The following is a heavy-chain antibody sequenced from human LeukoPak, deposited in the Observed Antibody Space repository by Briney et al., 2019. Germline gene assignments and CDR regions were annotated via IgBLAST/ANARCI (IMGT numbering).Heavy chain of an antibody. Sequence: SQTLSLTCAISGDSVSSNSASCNWFSQSPSRGLEWLGRTFYTSKWNNDYAVSVKSRITINPDTSKNHVSLLLNSVTPEDTAVYYCARRRYYDYTGFFDYWGQGTLVTVSS. CDR3: ARRRYYDYTGFFDY. CDR2: TFYTSKWNN. D-gene: IGHD3-22*01. V-gene: IGHV6-1*01. CDR1: GDSVSSNSAS. J-gene: IGHJ4*02.